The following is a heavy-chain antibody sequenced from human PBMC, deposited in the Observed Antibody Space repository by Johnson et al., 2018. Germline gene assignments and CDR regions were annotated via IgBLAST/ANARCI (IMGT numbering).Heavy chain of an antibody. D-gene: IGHD1-26*01. CDR2: IYPSGST. Sequence: QVQLQESGPGLVKPSGTLSLTCAVSGGSISSNFWWSWVRQSPGKGLEWIGEIYPSGSTNYNPYLKRRVTISVDKSTNQFSLEVSSVTAADTAVYYCVGGVGWILQHWGQGTLVSVSS. V-gene: IGHV4-4*02. CDR3: VGGVGWILQH. J-gene: IGHJ1*01. CDR1: GGSISSNFW.